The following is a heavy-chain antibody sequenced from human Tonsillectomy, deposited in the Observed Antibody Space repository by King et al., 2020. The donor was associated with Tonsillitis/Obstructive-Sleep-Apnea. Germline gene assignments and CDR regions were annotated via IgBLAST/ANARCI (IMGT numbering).Heavy chain of an antibody. J-gene: IGHJ4*02. D-gene: IGHD3-3*01. CDR1: GDTFSTYA. CDR2: IIPIFGTA. CDR3: ARSQPPSYYDFWSGYFLDY. V-gene: IGHV1-69*06. Sequence: QEQLVQSGAEVKKPGSSVKVSCKASGDTFSTYAISWGRQAPGQGLEWMGGIIPIFGTANYAQKFQGRVTITADKSTSTAYMELGSLRSEHTAVFYCARSQPPSYYDFWSGYFLDYWGQGTLVTVSS.